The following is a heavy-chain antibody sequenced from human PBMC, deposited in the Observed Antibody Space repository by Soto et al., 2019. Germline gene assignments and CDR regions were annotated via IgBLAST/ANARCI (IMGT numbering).Heavy chain of an antibody. D-gene: IGHD3-10*01. J-gene: IGHJ4*02. V-gene: IGHV4-34*01. CDR2: INHSGST. CDR1: GGSFSGYY. CDR3: ARVGSGSYYKKTFDY. Sequence: SETLSLTCAVYGGSFSGYYWSWIRQPPGKGLEWIGEINHSGSTNYNPSLKSRVTISVDTSKNQFSLKLSSVTAADTAVYYCARVGSGSYYKKTFDYWGQGTLVTVSS.